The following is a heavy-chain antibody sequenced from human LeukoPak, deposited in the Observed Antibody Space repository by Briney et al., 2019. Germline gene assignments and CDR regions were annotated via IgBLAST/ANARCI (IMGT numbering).Heavy chain of an antibody. CDR1: GYIFTSYD. D-gene: IGHD3-9*01. V-gene: IGHV1-8*01. Sequence: GASVKVSCKASGYIFTSYDINWVRQATGQGLEWMGWMNPNSGNTGYAQKFQGRVTMTRDTSISTAYMELSRLRSDDTAVYYCARSVLRYFDWLYDWGQGTLVTVSS. J-gene: IGHJ5*02. CDR3: ARSVLRYFDWLYD. CDR2: MNPNSGNT.